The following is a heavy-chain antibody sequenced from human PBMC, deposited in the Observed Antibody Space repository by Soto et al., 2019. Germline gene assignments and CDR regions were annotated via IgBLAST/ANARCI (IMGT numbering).Heavy chain of an antibody. D-gene: IGHD3-22*01. CDR3: ARRPKTDYYDSSGSFFDY. CDR2: IYPGDSDT. J-gene: IGHJ4*02. V-gene: IGHV5-51*01. Sequence: GESLQISCKGSGYSFTSYWIGWVRQMPGKGLEWNGIIYPGDSDTRYSPSFQGQVNISADKSISTAYLQWSSLKASDTAMYYCARRPKTDYYDSSGSFFDYWGEETLVTISS. CDR1: GYSFTSYW.